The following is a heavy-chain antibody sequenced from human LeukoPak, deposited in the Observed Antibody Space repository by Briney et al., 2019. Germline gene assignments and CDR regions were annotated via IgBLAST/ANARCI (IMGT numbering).Heavy chain of an antibody. CDR3: ARDFRAAAPHDYYYNMDV. V-gene: IGHV3-21*01. CDR1: GFTFSSYS. Sequence: GGSLRLSCAASGFTFSSYSMNWVRQAPGKGLEWVSSISSSSSYIYYADSVKGRFTISRDNAKNSLYLQMNSLRAEDTAVYYCARDFRAAAPHDYYYNMDVWGKGTTVTVSS. J-gene: IGHJ6*03. CDR2: ISSSSSYI. D-gene: IGHD6-13*01.